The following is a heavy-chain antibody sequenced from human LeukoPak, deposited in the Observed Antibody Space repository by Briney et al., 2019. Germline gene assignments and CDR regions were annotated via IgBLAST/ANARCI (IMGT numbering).Heavy chain of an antibody. CDR2: IYTSGST. D-gene: IGHD6-19*01. J-gene: IGHJ1*01. CDR3: ARERSSGWYQKYFQH. Sequence: SETLSLTCTVSGGSISSYYWSWIQQPAGKGLEWIGRIYTSGSTNYNPSLKSRVTMSVDTSKNQFSLKLSSVTAADTAVYYCARERSSGWYQKYFQHWGQGTLVTVSS. V-gene: IGHV4-4*07. CDR1: GGSISSYY.